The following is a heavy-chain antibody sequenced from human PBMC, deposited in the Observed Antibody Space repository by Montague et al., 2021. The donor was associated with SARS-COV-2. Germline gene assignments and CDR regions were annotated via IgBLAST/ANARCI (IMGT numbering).Heavy chain of an antibody. V-gene: IGHV3-23*01. CDR2: ISCSGGST. CDR3: ANHYSDGSGYPY. D-gene: IGHD3-22*01. CDR1: GFTFSNFA. J-gene: IGHJ4*02. Sequence: SLRLSCAASGFTFSNFAMSWVRQAPGKGLEWVSAISCSGGSTYYADSVKVRFTISRDNSKNRLYLQINSLSAEDTAVFYCANHYSDGSGYPYWGQGTLVTVSS.